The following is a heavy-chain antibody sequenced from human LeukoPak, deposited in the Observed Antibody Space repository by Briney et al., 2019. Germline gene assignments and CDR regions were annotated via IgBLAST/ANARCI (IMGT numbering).Heavy chain of an antibody. Sequence: GGSLRLSCAASRFSFNTYWMHWVRQAPGKGLEWVSVIYSGGSTYYADSVKGRFTISRDNSKNTLYLQMNSLRAEDTAVYYCARDRLEYSSGWYGLDYWGQGTLVTVSS. J-gene: IGHJ4*02. V-gene: IGHV3-53*01. CDR1: RFSFNTYW. CDR2: IYSGGST. D-gene: IGHD6-19*01. CDR3: ARDRLEYSSGWYGLDY.